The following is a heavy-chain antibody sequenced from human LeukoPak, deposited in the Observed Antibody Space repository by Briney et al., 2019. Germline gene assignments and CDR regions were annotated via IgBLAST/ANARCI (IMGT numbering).Heavy chain of an antibody. CDR3: ARGLRIAAAGTIRFDY. D-gene: IGHD6-13*01. Sequence: SGTLSLTCAASGGSISSSNWWSWVRQPPGKGLEWIGEIYHSGSTNYNPPLKSRVTISVDKSKNQFSLKLSSVTAADTAVYYCARGLRIAAAGTIRFDYWGQGTLVTVSS. CDR2: IYHSGST. J-gene: IGHJ4*02. CDR1: GGSISSSNW. V-gene: IGHV4-4*02.